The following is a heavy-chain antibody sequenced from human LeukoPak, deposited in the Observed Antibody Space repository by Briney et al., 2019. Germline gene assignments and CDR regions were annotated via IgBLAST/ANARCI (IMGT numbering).Heavy chain of an antibody. V-gene: IGHV5-51*01. CDR1: GYNFTNYW. CDR3: TTGRFCSGGSCSSSFDF. D-gene: IGHD2-15*01. CDR2: IYPGNSDI. J-gene: IGHJ4*02. Sequence: GESLKISCKGSGYNFTNYWIGWVRQMPDKGLEWMGIIYPGNSDIRYSPSFQGQVTISVDKSINTAYLQWTSLKASDTAIYYCTTGRFCSGGSCSSSFDFWGQGTLLTVPS.